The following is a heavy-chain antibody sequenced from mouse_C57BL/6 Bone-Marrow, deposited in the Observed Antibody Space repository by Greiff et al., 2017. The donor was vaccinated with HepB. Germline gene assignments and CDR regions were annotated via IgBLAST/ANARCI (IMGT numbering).Heavy chain of an antibody. D-gene: IGHD2-4*01. V-gene: IGHV1-82*01. CDR1: GYAFSSSW. CDR3: ARRGYDYDGYFDV. Sequence: VQLQQSGPELVKPGASVKISCKASGYAFSSSWMNWVKQRPGKGLEWIGRLYPGDGDTNYNGKFKGKATLTADKSSSTAYMQLSSLTSEDSAVYFCARRGYDYDGYFDVWGTGTTVTVSS. CDR2: LYPGDGDT. J-gene: IGHJ1*03.